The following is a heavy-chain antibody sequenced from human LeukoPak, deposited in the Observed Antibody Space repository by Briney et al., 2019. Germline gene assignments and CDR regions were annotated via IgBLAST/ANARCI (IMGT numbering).Heavy chain of an antibody. CDR1: GFTFSSYS. CDR3: ARDVAPYYYDSSGYYNAFGI. Sequence: PGGSLRLSCAASGFTFSSYSMNWVRQAPGKGLEWVSSISSSSSYIYYADSVKGRFTISRDNAKNSLFLQMNSLRAEDTAVYYCARDVAPYYYDSSGYYNAFGIWGQGTMVTVSS. J-gene: IGHJ3*02. CDR2: ISSSSSYI. V-gene: IGHV3-21*01. D-gene: IGHD3-22*01.